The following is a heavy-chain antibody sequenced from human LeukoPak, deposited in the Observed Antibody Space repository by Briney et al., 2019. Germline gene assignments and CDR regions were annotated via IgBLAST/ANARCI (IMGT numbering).Heavy chain of an antibody. D-gene: IGHD3-22*01. V-gene: IGHV4-61*01. CDR3: ARGNYYDSSGYYRPFDY. CDR2: IYYSGST. Sequence: SETLSLTCTVSGGSISSSSYYWSWIRQPPGKGLEWIGYIYYSGSTNYNPSLKSRVTISVDTSKNQFSLKLSSVTAADTAVYYCARGNYYDSSGYYRPFDYWGQGTLVTVSS. CDR1: GGSISSSSYY. J-gene: IGHJ4*02.